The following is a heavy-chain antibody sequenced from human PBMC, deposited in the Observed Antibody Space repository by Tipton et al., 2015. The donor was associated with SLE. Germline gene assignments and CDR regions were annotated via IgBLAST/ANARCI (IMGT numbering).Heavy chain of an antibody. Sequence: TLSLTCTVSGGSISSSSYYWGWIRQPPRKGLEWIGSIYYSGSTYYNPSLKSRVTISVDTSKNQFSLKLSSVTAADTAVYYCARRRGRDYFDYWGQGTLVTVSS. D-gene: IGHD3-16*01. CDR3: ARRRGRDYFDY. CDR2: IYYSGST. J-gene: IGHJ4*02. V-gene: IGHV4-39*07. CDR1: GGSISSSSYY.